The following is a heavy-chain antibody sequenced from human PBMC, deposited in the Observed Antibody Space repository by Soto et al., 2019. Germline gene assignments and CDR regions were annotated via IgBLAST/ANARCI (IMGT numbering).Heavy chain of an antibody. J-gene: IGHJ3*02. D-gene: IGHD3-3*01. V-gene: IGHV1-2*02. CDR1: GYPVTAYY. Sequence: QLHLVQSGAVVKKPGASVTVSCSASGYPVTAYYMHWVRQAPGRGLEWMGGINPATGAAKYTQTFQGGVTMARDTSTRTDFMELSGLTSEDTAVFYCARGGGVGVAGSAAFDMWGQGTLVTVSS. CDR2: INPATGAA. CDR3: ARGGGVGVAGSAAFDM.